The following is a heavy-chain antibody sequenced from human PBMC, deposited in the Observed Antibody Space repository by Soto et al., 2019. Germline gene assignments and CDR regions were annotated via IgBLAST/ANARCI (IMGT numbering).Heavy chain of an antibody. CDR1: GFSLSTSGVG. V-gene: IGHV2-5*02. Sequence: QITLKESGPTLVKPTQTLTLTCTFSGFSLSTSGVGVGWIRQPPGNALEWLAVIYWDDSYHYSPSLRSRLTITKDTSKNQVVLTMTNMDPVDTATYYCAHKGYGDYPLDYWGQGTLVTVSS. J-gene: IGHJ4*02. CDR3: AHKGYGDYPLDY. D-gene: IGHD4-17*01. CDR2: IYWDDSY.